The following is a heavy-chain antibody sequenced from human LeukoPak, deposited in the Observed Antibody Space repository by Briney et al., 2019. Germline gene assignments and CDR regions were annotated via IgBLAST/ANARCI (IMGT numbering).Heavy chain of an antibody. CDR1: GFTFNDYA. D-gene: IGHD2-15*01. CDR2: INSDGSST. CDR3: ARGSAFDP. J-gene: IGHJ5*02. V-gene: IGHV3-74*01. Sequence: GGSLRLSYATSGFTFNDYAMYWVRQAPGKGLVWVSRINSDGSSTSYADSVKGRFTISRDNAKNTLCLQMNSLRAEDTAVYYCARGSAFDPWGQGTLVTVSS.